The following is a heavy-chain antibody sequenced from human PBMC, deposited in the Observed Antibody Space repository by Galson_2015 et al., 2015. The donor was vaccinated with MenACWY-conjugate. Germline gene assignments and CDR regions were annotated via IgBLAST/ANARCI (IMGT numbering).Heavy chain of an antibody. J-gene: IGHJ4*02. Sequence: SETLSLTCTVSGGSVSSSSYYWGWIRQPPGKGLEWIGSIYYSGSTNYNPSLKSRVTISADTSKNRFSLKLSSVTAADTAVYYCARHHYGSGSYYYDVIDYWGQGTLVTVSS. CDR2: IYYSGST. CDR1: GGSVSSSSYY. V-gene: IGHV4-39*01. D-gene: IGHD3-10*01. CDR3: ARHHYGSGSYYYDVIDY.